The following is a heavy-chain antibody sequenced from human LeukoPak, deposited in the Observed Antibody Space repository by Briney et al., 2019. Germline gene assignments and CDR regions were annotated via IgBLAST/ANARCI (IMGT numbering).Heavy chain of an antibody. CDR3: AKGKYYYDSSGYSPLDW. J-gene: IGHJ4*02. V-gene: IGHV3-15*01. Sequence: PGGSLRLSCAASGFTFSNAWMSWVRQAPGKGLEWVGRIKSKTDGGTTDYAAPVKGRFTISRDDSKNTLYLQMNSLRAEDTAVYYCAKGKYYYDSSGYSPLDWWGQGTLVTVSS. CDR1: GFTFSNAW. D-gene: IGHD3-22*01. CDR2: IKSKTDGGTT.